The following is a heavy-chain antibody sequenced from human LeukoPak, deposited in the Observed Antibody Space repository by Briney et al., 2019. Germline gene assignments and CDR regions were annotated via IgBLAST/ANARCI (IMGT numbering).Heavy chain of an antibody. CDR3: ARDYSGEWEQLTGWWFDP. CDR1: GYTLGTHW. Sequence: ASVKVSCKASGYTLGTHWMHWVRQAPGQGLEWMGIINPSGDFRSYAQKFQGRVTVTRDMSTRTVYMELSDLEPEDTAVYYCARDYSGEWEQLTGWWFDPWGQGTLVTVSS. J-gene: IGHJ5*02. D-gene: IGHD1-26*01. CDR2: INPSGDFR. V-gene: IGHV1-46*01.